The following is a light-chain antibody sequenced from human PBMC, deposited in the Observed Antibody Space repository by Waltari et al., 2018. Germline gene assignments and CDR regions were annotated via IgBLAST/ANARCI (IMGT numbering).Light chain of an antibody. CDR3: SSYAGSHNVV. CDR1: SSDVGGYAY. V-gene: IGLV2-8*01. Sequence: QSALTQPPSASGSPGQPVTISCTGTSSDVGGYAYVSWYPLHQGKAPKLTIFEFFQRPAGVPDRFSGSKSGNTASLTVSGLQAEDEADYYCSSYAGSHNVVFGGGTKLTVL. CDR2: EFF. J-gene: IGLJ2*01.